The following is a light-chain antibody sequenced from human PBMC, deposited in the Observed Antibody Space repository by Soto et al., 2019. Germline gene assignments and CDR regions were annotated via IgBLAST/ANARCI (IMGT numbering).Light chain of an antibody. CDR2: DAS. V-gene: IGKV1-33*01. Sequence: DIQMTQSPSSLSASVGDRVTITCQASQDISNYLNWYQQKPGKAPQLLIYDASTLETGVPSRFSGSGSGTDFTFTIRSLQPEDIATYYCQQYENLPLTFGGGTKVEIK. J-gene: IGKJ4*01. CDR3: QQYENLPLT. CDR1: QDISNY.